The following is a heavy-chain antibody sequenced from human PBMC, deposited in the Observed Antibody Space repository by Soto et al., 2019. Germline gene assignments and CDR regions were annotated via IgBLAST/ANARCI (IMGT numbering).Heavy chain of an antibody. D-gene: IGHD3-3*01. CDR3: TTDREPWYYDFWSGYQIDY. Sequence: GGSLRLSCAASGFTFSNAWMSWVRQAPGKGLEWVGRIKSKTDGGTTDYAAPVKGRFTISREDSKNTLYLQMNSLKTEDTAVYYCTTDREPWYYDFWSGYQIDYWGQGTLVTVSS. CDR1: GFTFSNAW. V-gene: IGHV3-15*01. CDR2: IKSKTDGGTT. J-gene: IGHJ4*02.